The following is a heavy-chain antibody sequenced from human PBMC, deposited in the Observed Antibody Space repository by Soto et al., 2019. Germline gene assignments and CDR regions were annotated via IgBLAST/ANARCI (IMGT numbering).Heavy chain of an antibody. CDR1: GYTFTSYA. V-gene: IGHV1-3*01. Sequence: ASVKVSCKASGYTFTSYAMHWVRQAPGQRLEWMGWINAGNGNTKYSQKFRGRVTITRDTSASTAYMELSSLRSEDTAVYYCARWGWVTNGVRSHGMDVWGQGTTVTVSS. D-gene: IGHD2-8*01. J-gene: IGHJ6*02. CDR2: INAGNGNT. CDR3: ARWGWVTNGVRSHGMDV.